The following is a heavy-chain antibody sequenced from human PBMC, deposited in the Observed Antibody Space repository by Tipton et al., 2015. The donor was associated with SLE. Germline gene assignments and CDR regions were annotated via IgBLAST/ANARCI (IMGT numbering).Heavy chain of an antibody. D-gene: IGHD6-13*01. CDR2: INTNTENP. V-gene: IGHV7-4-1*02. J-gene: IGHJ4*02. Sequence: QLVQSGSELKKPGASVKVSCKASGYSFTTYAMHWVRQAPGQGLEWMGWINTNTENPTYAQGFTGRFVFSLDTSVSTAYLHISRLEAEDTAVYYCARDFAYGSTPYFDYWGQGTLVTVSS. CDR3: ARDFAYGSTPYFDY. CDR1: GYSFTTYA.